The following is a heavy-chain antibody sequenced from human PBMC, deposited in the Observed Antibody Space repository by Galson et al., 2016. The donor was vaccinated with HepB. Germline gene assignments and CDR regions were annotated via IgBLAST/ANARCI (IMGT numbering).Heavy chain of an antibody. Sequence: QSGAEVKKPGESLRISCKGSGYNFTNYWYTWVRQMPGKGLEWMGRIEPSDSYTSYSPSFQGHVTISTDKSISTAYLQWTSLKASDTAMYYCRGFGDAKPHNMFDIWGQGTMVTVSS. J-gene: IGHJ3*02. CDR3: RGFGDAKPHNMFDI. CDR2: IEPSDSYT. V-gene: IGHV5-10-1*01. CDR1: GYNFTNYW. D-gene: IGHD3-10*01.